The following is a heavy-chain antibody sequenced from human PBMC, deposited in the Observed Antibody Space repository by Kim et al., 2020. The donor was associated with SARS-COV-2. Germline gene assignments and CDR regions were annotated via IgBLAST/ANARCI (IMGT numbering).Heavy chain of an antibody. J-gene: IGHJ5*02. Sequence: SETLSLPCTVSGGSISSYYWSWIRQPPGKGLEWIGYIYYSGSTNYNPSLKSRVTISVDTSKNQFSLKLSSVTAADTAVYYCARQRVDDFWSGYGLGPWGQGSLVTVSS. CDR3: ARQRVDDFWSGYGLGP. V-gene: IGHV4-59*08. CDR1: GGSISSYY. CDR2: IYYSGST. D-gene: IGHD3-3*01.